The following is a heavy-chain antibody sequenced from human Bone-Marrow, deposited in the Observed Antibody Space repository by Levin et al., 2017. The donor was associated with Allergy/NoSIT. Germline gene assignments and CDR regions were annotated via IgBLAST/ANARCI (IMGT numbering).Heavy chain of an antibody. J-gene: IGHJ4*02. D-gene: IGHD4-17*01. V-gene: IGHV1-69*13. CDR3: ARVGVPTVTTGGGFDY. CDR2: IIPIFGTA. Sequence: SVKVSCKASGGTFSSYAISWVRQAPGQGLEWMGGIIPIFGTANYAQKFQGRVTITADESTSTAYMELSSLRSEDTAVYYCARVGVPTVTTGGGFDYWGQGTLVTVSS. CDR1: GGTFSSYA.